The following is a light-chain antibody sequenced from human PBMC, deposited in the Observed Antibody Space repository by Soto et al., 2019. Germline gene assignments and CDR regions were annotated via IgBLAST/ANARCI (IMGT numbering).Light chain of an antibody. CDR1: QSVSXY. Sequence: EIVLTQSPATLSLSPGXXXXLXCXASQSVSXYLAWYQQKPGQAPRLLIYDASNRATGIPARFSGSGSGTDFTLTISXLXPXXXXVXXXXXXXXWPRTFGQGTKLEIK. J-gene: IGKJ2*01. CDR3: XXXXXWPRT. V-gene: IGKV3-11*01. CDR2: DAS.